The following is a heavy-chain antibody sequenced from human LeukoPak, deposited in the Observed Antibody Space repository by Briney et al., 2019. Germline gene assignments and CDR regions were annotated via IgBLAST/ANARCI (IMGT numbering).Heavy chain of an antibody. CDR1: GDSISTWY. Sequence: SETLSLTCTVSGDSISTWYWSWLRQPPGKGLEWIGSIYYGGSSNYNPSLKSRVTISVDTSKNQFSLKLSSVTAADTAVYYCARDLGYGEFDYWGQGTLVTVSS. CDR2: IYYGGSS. J-gene: IGHJ4*02. V-gene: IGHV4-59*12. CDR3: ARDLGYGEFDY. D-gene: IGHD4-17*01.